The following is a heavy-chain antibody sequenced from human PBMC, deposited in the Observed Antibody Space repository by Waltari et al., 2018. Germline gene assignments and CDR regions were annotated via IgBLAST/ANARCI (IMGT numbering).Heavy chain of an antibody. CDR3: ARDQWFGFDI. CDR1: GFNIRDYW. CDR2: IKKDGGEE. D-gene: IGHD3-22*01. V-gene: IGHV3-7*01. Sequence: EVQLVESGGGLVQSGGSLRLACAATGFNIRDYWMGWVRQAPGKGPEWLANIKKDGGEEYYVDSVRGRFTISRDNAKNSLYLQMNSLRPEDTAVYYCARDQWFGFDIWGQGTMVTVSS. J-gene: IGHJ3*02.